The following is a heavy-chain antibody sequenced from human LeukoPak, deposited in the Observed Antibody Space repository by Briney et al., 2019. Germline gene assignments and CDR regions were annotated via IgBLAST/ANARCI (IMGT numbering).Heavy chain of an antibody. Sequence: SETLSLTCTVSGGSISSYYWSWIRQPPGKGLEWIGYIYYSGSTNYNPSLKSRVTISVDTSKNQFSLKLSSVTAADTAVYYCARGAPIVVVPAAPFDPWGQGTLVTVSS. CDR1: GGSISSYY. CDR3: ARGAPIVVVPAAPFDP. D-gene: IGHD2-2*01. CDR2: IYYSGST. V-gene: IGHV4-59*01. J-gene: IGHJ5*02.